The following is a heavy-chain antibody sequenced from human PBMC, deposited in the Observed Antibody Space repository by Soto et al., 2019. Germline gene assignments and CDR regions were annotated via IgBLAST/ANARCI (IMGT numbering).Heavy chain of an antibody. D-gene: IGHD2-15*01. J-gene: IGHJ3*02. V-gene: IGHV4-39*01. CDR1: GGSISSSSYY. CDR2: IYYSGST. Sequence: QLQLQESGPGLVKPSETLSLTCTVSGGSISSSSYYWGWIRQPPGKGLEWIGSIYYSGSTYYNPSLKSRVTISVDTSKNQFSRKLSSVTAADTAVYYCASILLGYCSGGSCYDNDAFDIWGQGTMVTVSS. CDR3: ASILLGYCSGGSCYDNDAFDI.